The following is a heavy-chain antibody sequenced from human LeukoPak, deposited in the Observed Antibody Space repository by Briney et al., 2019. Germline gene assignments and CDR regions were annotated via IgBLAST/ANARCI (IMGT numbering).Heavy chain of an antibody. D-gene: IGHD3-10*01. V-gene: IGHV1-3*01. CDR3: AKDRGGTGDFDY. J-gene: IGHJ4*02. Sequence: ASVKVSCKASGYPFISYVIHWVRQAPGQRLEWMGWINPDNGNAEYSQKFQGRITITRDPSATTAYMELSRLTSEDMAMYYCAKDRGGTGDFDYWGQGTLVTVSS. CDR1: GYPFISYV. CDR2: INPDNGNA.